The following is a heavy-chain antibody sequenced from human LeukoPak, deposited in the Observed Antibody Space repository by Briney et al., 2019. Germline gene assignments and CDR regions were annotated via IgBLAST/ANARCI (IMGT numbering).Heavy chain of an antibody. Sequence: GESLKISCKXSGYSFTTXXXXXXXXMPGKGLXXMGRIDPXXXYTDYXPSFXGXXXXXXDXXLSTAYLQWYSLKASDTAMYYCARQDFWGQGTLVTVSS. J-gene: IGHJ4*02. V-gene: IGHV5-10-1*01. CDR1: GYSFTTXX. CDR2: IDPXXXYT. CDR3: ARQDF.